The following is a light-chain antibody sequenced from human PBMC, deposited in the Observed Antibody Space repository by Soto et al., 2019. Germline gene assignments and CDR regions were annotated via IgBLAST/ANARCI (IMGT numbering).Light chain of an antibody. CDR2: EGS. J-gene: IGLJ2*01. V-gene: IGLV2-23*03. CDR1: SSDVENYNL. Sequence: QSALTQPASVSGSPGQSITISCTGTSSDVENYNLVSWYQQHPGKAPKLMIYEGSKRPSGVSNRFSGSKSGNTASLTISGLQAEDEADYYCCSYAGSSTFVVFGGGTKVTVL. CDR3: CSYAGSSTFVV.